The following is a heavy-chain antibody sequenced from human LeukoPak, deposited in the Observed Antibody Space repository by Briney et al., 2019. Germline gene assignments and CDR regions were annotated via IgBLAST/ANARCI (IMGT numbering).Heavy chain of an antibody. Sequence: SQTLSLACAISGDSVSSNSAAWNWMRQSPSRGLEWLGRTYYRSKWYNDYAVSVKSRITINPDTSKNQFSLQLYSVTPEDTAVYYCCHSLSGRTGAFDIWGRGTVVTVSS. CDR2: TYYRSKWYN. D-gene: IGHD2-21*01. CDR1: GDSVSSNSAA. V-gene: IGHV6-1*01. J-gene: IGHJ3*02. CDR3: CHSLSGRTGAFDI.